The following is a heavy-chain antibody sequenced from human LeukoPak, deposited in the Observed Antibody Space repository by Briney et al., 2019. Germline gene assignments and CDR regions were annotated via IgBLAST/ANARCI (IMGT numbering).Heavy chain of an antibody. CDR3: ARGPATGSDRHWDY. Sequence: GGSLRLSCAASGFTFSNYWMRWVRQAPGGGRMWVSSIYGDGSGATYADSVRGRFTISRDNANNTLNMQMSTQRAEDTAVYYCARGPATGSDRHWDYWGQGTLATVSS. J-gene: IGHJ4*02. D-gene: IGHD3-9*01. V-gene: IGHV3-74*01. CDR1: GFTFSNYW. CDR2: IYGDGSGA.